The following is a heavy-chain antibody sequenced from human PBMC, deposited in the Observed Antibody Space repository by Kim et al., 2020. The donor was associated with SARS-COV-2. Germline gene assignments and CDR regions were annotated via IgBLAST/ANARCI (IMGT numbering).Heavy chain of an antibody. CDR1: GGSFSNYA. J-gene: IGHJ4*02. Sequence: SVKVSCKASGGSFSNYAISWVRQAPGQGLEWMGGIIPIFGTPDYAQKFQDRVTITADESTTTAYMELSSLKSEDTAVYYCARGPKFGYMHYFDNNGFKFDFWGQGTLVTVSS. D-gene: IGHD3-22*01. V-gene: IGHV1-69*13. CDR3: ARGPKFGYMHYFDNNGFKFDF. CDR2: IIPIFGTP.